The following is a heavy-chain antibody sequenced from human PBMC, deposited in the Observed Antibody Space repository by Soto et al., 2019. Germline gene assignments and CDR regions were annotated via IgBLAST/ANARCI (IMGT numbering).Heavy chain of an antibody. V-gene: IGHV4-30-2*01. D-gene: IGHD3-16*01. CDR2: IYHSGST. J-gene: IGHJ6*02. Sequence: SETLSLTCAVSGGSISSGGYSWSWIRQPPGKGLEWIGDIYHSGSTYYNPSLKSRVTISVDTSKNQFSLKLSSVTAADTAVYYCAREQAKGGYYYYGMDVWGQGTTVTVSS. CDR3: AREQAKGGYYYYGMDV. CDR1: GGSISSGGYS.